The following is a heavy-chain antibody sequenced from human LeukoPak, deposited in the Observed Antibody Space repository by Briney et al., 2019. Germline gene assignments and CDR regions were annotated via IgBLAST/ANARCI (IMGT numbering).Heavy chain of an antibody. CDR1: GFTFRTYA. CDR2: ISATGEYT. J-gene: IGHJ4*02. D-gene: IGHD2-15*01. CDR3: ARDYQYCSGGSCYFHFDY. Sequence: GGSLRLSCAASGFTFRTYAMSWVRQAPGKGLEWISAISATGEYTAYADSVKGRFTISRDNSKNTLYLQMNSLRAEDTAVYYCARDYQYCSGGSCYFHFDYWGQGTLVTVSS. V-gene: IGHV3-23*01.